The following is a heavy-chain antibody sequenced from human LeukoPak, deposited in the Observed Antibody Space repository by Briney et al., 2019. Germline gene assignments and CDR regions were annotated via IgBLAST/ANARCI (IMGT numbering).Heavy chain of an antibody. CDR1: GGSFSGYY. D-gene: IGHD4-17*01. V-gene: IGHV4-34*01. Sequence: SETLSLTCAVYGGSFSGYYWNWIRQPPGKELEWIGEINHSGSTNYNPSLKSRVTISVDTSKNQFSLKLSSVTAADTAVYYCARNGDYVDSWGQGTLVTVSS. J-gene: IGHJ4*02. CDR3: ARNGDYVDS. CDR2: INHSGST.